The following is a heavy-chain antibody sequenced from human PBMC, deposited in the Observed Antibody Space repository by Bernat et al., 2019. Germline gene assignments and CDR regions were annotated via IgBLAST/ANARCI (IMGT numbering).Heavy chain of an antibody. CDR3: ARGGDFWSGYSTYYYYMDV. J-gene: IGHJ6*03. Sequence: QVQLQESGPGLVKPSETLSLTCTVSGGSVSSGSYYWSWIRQPPGKGLEWIGYIYYSGSTNYNPSLKSRVTISVDTSKNQFSLKLSSVTAADTAVYYCARGGDFWSGYSTYYYYMDVWGKGTTVTVSS. CDR1: GGSVSSGSYY. CDR2: IYYSGST. V-gene: IGHV4-61*01. D-gene: IGHD3-3*01.